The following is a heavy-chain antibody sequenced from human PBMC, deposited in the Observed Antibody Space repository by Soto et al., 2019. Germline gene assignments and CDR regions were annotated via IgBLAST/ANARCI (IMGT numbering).Heavy chain of an antibody. V-gene: IGHV4-34*12. J-gene: IGHJ2*01. CDR1: NSSLGAFH. D-gene: IGHD3-10*02. Sequence: SETLSLTCAIYNSSLGAFHWTWIRQPPGKGLEWIGELIHGGSTNYNPSLKSRVTFSLDTSKSQFSLHVMSGTAADTAVYYCARSPLSYGYVRRTWREVGVSFDVWCRGT. CDR2: LIHGGST. CDR3: ARSPLSYGYVRRTWREVGVSFDV.